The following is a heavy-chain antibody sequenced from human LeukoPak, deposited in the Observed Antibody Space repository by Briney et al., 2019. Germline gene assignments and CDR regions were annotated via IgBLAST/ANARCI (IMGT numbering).Heavy chain of an antibody. D-gene: IGHD2-8*01. J-gene: IGHJ4*02. Sequence: SETLSLTCTVPDGSISNYFWSWIRQPPGKGLEWIGYIYYTGMTNSNPSLKSRVTISMDTSKNQFSLNLRSVTAADTAIYYCARHGRMVIMSKFSTGIDQWGQGTLVSVST. CDR1: DGSISNYF. V-gene: IGHV4-59*08. CDR2: IYYTGMT. CDR3: ARHGRMVIMSKFSTGIDQ.